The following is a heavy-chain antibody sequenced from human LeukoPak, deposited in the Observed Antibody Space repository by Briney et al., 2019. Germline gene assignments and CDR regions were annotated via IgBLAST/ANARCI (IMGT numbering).Heavy chain of an antibody. V-gene: IGHV3-73*01. J-gene: IGHJ4*02. D-gene: IGHD1-26*01. Sequence: PGGSLRLSCAASGFTFSGSAMHWVRQASGKGLEWVGRIRSKANSYATAYAASVKGRFTISRDDSKNTAYLQMNSLKTEDTAVYYCTRPGIVGATSFDYWGQGTLVTVSS. CDR1: GFTFSGSA. CDR3: TRPGIVGATSFDY. CDR2: IRSKANSYAT.